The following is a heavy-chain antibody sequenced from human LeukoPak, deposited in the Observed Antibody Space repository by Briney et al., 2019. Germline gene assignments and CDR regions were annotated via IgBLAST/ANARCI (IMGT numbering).Heavy chain of an antibody. CDR2: IRYDGSNK. CDR3: AKDTPPPSNFSDP. J-gene: IGHJ5*02. D-gene: IGHD1-1*01. CDR1: GFTFSSYG. V-gene: IGHV3-30*02. Sequence: GGSLRLSCAASGFTFSSYGMHWVRQAPGKGLEWVAFIRYDGSNKYYADSVKGRFTISRDNSKNTLYLQMNSLRAEDTAVYYCAKDTPPPSNFSDPWGQGTLVTVSS.